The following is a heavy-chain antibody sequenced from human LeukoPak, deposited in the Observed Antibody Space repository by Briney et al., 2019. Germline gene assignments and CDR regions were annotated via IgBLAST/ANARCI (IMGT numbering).Heavy chain of an antibody. CDR2: IYYSGST. D-gene: IGHD6-19*01. V-gene: IGHV4-39*01. Sequence: SETLSLTCSVSGGPISSNSYYWGWIRQPPGKGLEWIGSIYYSGSTYHNPSLKSRVTISVDTSKNQFSLKLSSVTAADTAMYYCVYTSGWYLYSYFDCWAREPWSPSPQ. CDR3: VYTSGWYLYSYFDC. J-gene: IGHJ4*02. CDR1: GGPISSNSYY.